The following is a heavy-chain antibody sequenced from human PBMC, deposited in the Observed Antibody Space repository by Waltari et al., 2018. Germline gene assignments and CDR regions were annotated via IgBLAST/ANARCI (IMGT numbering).Heavy chain of an antibody. D-gene: IGHD6-25*01. CDR1: GYVLSAYD. V-gene: IGHV1-8*02. Sequence: QVQLLQSGAEVKKPGASVKVSCKAAGYVLSAYDINWVRQVSGQGRGWVGWWRQSSGNAGLAEHFKGRVAMTRNISTSTAYLELRSLRSEDSAVYYCARGVGFRVPPPAVHYFDIWGQGTLVAVAS. CDR3: ARGVGFRVPPPAVHYFDI. J-gene: IGHJ4*02. CDR2: WRQSSGNA.